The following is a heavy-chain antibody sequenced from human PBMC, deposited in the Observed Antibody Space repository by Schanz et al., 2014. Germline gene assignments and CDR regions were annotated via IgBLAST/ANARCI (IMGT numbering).Heavy chain of an antibody. CDR2: ISDDGSNE. J-gene: IGHJ3*01. D-gene: IGHD6-13*01. CDR1: AFTFRNFA. CDR3: ARALRSSWCWNDGFDF. Sequence: QVQLVESGGGVVQPGRSLRLSCAPSAFTFRNFAMHWVRQAPGKGLEWVSDISDDGSNEYYENSVKGRFTISRDNSKNMMYLQMNSLRPDDTAVYYCARALRSSWCWNDGFDFWGQGTMVTVSS. V-gene: IGHV3-30*03.